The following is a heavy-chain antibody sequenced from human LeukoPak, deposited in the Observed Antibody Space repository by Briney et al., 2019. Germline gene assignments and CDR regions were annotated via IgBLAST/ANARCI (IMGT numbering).Heavy chain of an antibody. V-gene: IGHV4-39*01. D-gene: IGHD6-19*01. Sequence: SETLSLTCTVSGGSVSDSRYYWGSIRQPPGKGLEWIGNMYYSGSADYNPSLKSRVTISIDTSKNQFSLKLSSVTAADTAVYYCARQSSYSSGWYFDYWGQGTLVTVSS. CDR3: ARQSSYSSGWYFDY. J-gene: IGHJ4*02. CDR1: GGSVSDSRYY. CDR2: MYYSGSA.